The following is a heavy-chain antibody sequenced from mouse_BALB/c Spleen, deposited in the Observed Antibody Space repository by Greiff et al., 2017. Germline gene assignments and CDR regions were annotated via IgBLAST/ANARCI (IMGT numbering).Heavy chain of an antibody. J-gene: IGHJ3*01. Sequence: EVHLVESGGGLVKPGGSLKLSCAASGFTFSDYYMYWVRQTPEKRLEWVATISDGGSYTYYPDSVKGRFTISRDNAKNNLYLQMSSLKSEDTAMYYCAPRVTTAPWFAYWGQGTLVTVSA. CDR1: GFTFSDYY. CDR3: APRVTTAPWFAY. D-gene: IGHD1-2*01. V-gene: IGHV5-4*02. CDR2: ISDGGSYT.